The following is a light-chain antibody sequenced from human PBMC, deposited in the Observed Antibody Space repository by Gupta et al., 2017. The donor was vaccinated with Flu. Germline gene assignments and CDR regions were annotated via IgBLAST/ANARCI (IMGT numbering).Light chain of an antibody. CDR1: SSDVGGYNY. V-gene: IGLV2-14*03. CDR3: SSYTSSSTLE. J-gene: IGLJ2*01. CDR2: DVS. Sequence: TSSDVGGYNYVSWYQHHPGKAPKLMIYDVSNRPSGVSNRFSGSKSGNTASLTISGLQAEDEADYYCSSYTSSSTLEFGGGTKLTVL.